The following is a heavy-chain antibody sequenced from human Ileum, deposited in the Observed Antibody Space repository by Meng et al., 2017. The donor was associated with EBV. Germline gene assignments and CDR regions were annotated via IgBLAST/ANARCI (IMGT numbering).Heavy chain of an antibody. CDR3: ASSDYYRSDY. CDR1: GGSISRSDW. CDR2: TSHSGST. V-gene: IGHV4-4*02. J-gene: IGHJ4*02. D-gene: IGHD3-22*01. Sequence: VQLQEPGPGLVNPSETLSLPRAVSGGSISRSDWWSWVRQPPGKGLEWIGGTSHSGSTNYSPSLKSRVTISLDKSKNQLSLKLNSVTAADTAVYYCASSDYYRSDYWGQGTLVTVSS.